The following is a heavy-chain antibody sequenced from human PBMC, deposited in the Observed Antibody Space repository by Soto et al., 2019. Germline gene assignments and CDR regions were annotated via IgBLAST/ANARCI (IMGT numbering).Heavy chain of an antibody. CDR2: MNPGSGDT. V-gene: IGHV1-8*01. CDR3: TRMASFGSLNWFDP. J-gene: IGHJ5*02. Sequence: ASVKVSCKASGYTFTNNDVTGVRQATGQGLEWMGWMNPGSGDTGYAQKFQGRVTMTRNISIATAYMELSSLRSEDTAIYYCTRMASFGSLNWFDPLGQRTLVTFSS. CDR1: GYTFTNND. D-gene: IGHD5-18*01.